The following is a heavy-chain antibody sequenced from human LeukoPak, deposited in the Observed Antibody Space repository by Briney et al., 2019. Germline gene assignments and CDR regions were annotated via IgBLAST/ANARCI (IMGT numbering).Heavy chain of an antibody. D-gene: IGHD6-13*01. V-gene: IGHV4-4*02. CDR3: ARVSAAGTGFLDL. J-gene: IGHJ2*01. CDR2: IYHSGST. CDR1: GGSISSSNW. Sequence: SETLSLTCAVSGGSISSSNWWSWVRQPPGKGLEWVGEIYHSGSTNYNPSLKSRVTISVDKSKNQFSLKLSSVTAADTAVYYCARVSAAGTGFLDLWGRGTLVLVSA.